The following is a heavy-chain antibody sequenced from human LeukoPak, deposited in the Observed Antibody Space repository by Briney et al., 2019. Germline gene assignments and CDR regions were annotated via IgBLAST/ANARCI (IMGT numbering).Heavy chain of an antibody. CDR2: IYPGDSDT. J-gene: IGHJ4*02. CDR1: GYSFSTSW. CDR3: ARLGYCRSSMCYWVDY. Sequence: KVGESLKISCKGSGYSFSTSWIGWVRQMPGKGLEWMGIIYPGDSDTRYSPSFQGQVTISADKSTSSAYLQWSGLKASDTATYYCARLGYCRSSMCYWVDYWGQGPLVTVSS. V-gene: IGHV5-51*01. D-gene: IGHD2-15*01.